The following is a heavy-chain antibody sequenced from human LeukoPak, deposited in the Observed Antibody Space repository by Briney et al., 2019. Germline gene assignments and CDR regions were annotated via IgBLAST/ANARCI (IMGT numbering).Heavy chain of an antibody. V-gene: IGHV4-59*01. J-gene: IGHJ5*01. CDR1: GGSIRSYY. CDR3: ARAAPWFDT. Sequence: KPSENLSLTCTVSGGSIRSYYRSWIRQPPGEGLEWIGYIYYSGSTNYNPSLKSRVTISVDTSKNQFSLKLSSVTAADTAVYYCARAAPWFDTSGHGTLVTVSS. CDR2: IYYSGST.